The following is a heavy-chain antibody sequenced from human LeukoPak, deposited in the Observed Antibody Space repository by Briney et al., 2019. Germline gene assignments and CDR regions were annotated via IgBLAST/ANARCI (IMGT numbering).Heavy chain of an antibody. CDR2: INPNSGGT. Sequence: GGSLRLSCAASGYTFSDYYMHWVRQAPGQGLEWMGWINPNSGGTNFAQKFQGRVTMTRDTSISTAYMELSRLRSDDTAVYYCARRGYSGYDFYIDYWGQGTLVTVSS. D-gene: IGHD5-12*01. CDR1: GYTFSDYY. V-gene: IGHV1-2*02. CDR3: ARRGYSGYDFYIDY. J-gene: IGHJ4*02.